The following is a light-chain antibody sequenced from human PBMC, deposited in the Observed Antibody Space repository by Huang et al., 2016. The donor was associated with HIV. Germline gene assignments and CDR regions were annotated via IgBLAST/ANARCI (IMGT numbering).Light chain of an antibody. CDR3: QHYDTWPPGDT. J-gene: IGKJ2*01. CDR1: QSISSN. Sequence: EILMAQSPATLSVSPGERATLSCRASQSISSNLAWYQQKPGQAPRLLIYDASTRATGIPARCSGSRSGTEFTLTISSLQSEDSAVYYCQHYDTWPPGDTFGQGTKLEIK. CDR2: DAS. V-gene: IGKV3-15*01.